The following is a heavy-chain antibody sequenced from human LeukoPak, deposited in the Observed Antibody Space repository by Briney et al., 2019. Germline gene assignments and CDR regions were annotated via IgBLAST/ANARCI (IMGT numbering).Heavy chain of an antibody. Sequence: SETLSLTCTVSGGSISSYYWSWIRQPPGKGLEWIAYIYYSGSTSYNPSLKSRVTISVDSSKNQLSLKMSSVTAADTAVYYCARAYCSAGSCFSWGNFDYWGQGTLVTVSS. CDR2: IYYSGST. CDR3: ARAYCSAGSCFSWGNFDY. CDR1: GGSISSYY. V-gene: IGHV4-59*12. D-gene: IGHD2-15*01. J-gene: IGHJ4*02.